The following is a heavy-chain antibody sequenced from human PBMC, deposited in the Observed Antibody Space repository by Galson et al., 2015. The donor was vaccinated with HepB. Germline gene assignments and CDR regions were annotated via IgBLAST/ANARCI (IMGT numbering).Heavy chain of an antibody. D-gene: IGHD6-13*01. Sequence: SETLSLTCTVSGGSVSSSNYYWGWIRQPPGKGLEWIGTIYYSGTTYYNPSLRSRVTISVDTSKNQFSLKLSSVTAADTAMYYCTVTTWSPIAAAGTPYYWGQGTLVTVSS. CDR2: IYYSGTT. CDR1: GGSVSSSNYY. CDR3: TVTTWSPIAAAGTPYY. V-gene: IGHV4-39*01. J-gene: IGHJ4*02.